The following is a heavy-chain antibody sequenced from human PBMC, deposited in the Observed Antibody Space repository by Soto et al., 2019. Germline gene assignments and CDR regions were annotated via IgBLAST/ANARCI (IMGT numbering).Heavy chain of an antibody. CDR3: AAGTGRTDFDY. V-gene: IGHV3-15*01. CDR2: IISKTDGGTT. D-gene: IGHD2-2*01. Sequence: EVPLVESGGGLVKPGGSLRLSCAASGFAFSNAWMSWVRQAPGKGLEWVGRIISKTDGGTTDYTAPVKDRFIRSRXDSKNTLYLQMNSLKTEDTAVYYCAAGTGRTDFDYWGQGTLVTVSS. CDR1: GFAFSNAW. J-gene: IGHJ4*02.